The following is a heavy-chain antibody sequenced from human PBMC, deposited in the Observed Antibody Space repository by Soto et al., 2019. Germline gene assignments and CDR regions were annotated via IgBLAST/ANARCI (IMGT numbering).Heavy chain of an antibody. CDR3: ASSIFGVVLSYYYYYMDV. V-gene: IGHV4-34*01. CDR2: INHSGST. D-gene: IGHD3-3*01. Sequence: PSETLSLTCAVYGGSFSDYYWSWIRQSPGKGLEWIGEINHSGSTNYNPSLKSRVAMSVDTSKNQFSLKLSSVTAADTAVYYCASSIFGVVLSYYYYYMDVWAEGTTVTVSS. CDR1: GGSFSDYY. J-gene: IGHJ6*03.